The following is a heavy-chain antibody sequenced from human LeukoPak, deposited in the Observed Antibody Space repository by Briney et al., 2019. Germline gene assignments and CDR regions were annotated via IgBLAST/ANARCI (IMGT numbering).Heavy chain of an antibody. CDR1: GYTFTNYA. CDR2: IITNTGDP. J-gene: IGHJ4*02. Sequence: ASVKVSCKASGYTFTNYAMNWVRQAPGQGLEWMGWIITNTGDPTYAQGFTGRFVFSLDTSVSTTYLQISSLTAEDTAVYYCARDGAKLDYWGQGTLVTVSS. CDR3: ARDGAKLDY. V-gene: IGHV7-4-1*02.